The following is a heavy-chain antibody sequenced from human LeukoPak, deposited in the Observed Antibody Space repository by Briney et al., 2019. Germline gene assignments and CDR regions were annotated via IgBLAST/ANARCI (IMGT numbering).Heavy chain of an antibody. D-gene: IGHD3-16*01. CDR1: GGSIRGYY. CDR2: IYYSGST. J-gene: IGHJ6*03. Sequence: PSETLSLTCTVSGGSIRGYYRSWVRQPPGKGLEWIAYIYYSGSTNYNPSLKSRVTISLDTSKNQFSLKLSSVTAADTAVYYCAVGATHYYMDVWGKGTTVTVSS. V-gene: IGHV4-59*08. CDR3: AVGATHYYMDV.